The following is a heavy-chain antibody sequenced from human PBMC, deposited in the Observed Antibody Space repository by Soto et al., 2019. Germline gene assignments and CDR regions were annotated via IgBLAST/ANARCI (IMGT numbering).Heavy chain of an antibody. CDR3: ARVGYYDSSGYSRVYWLDP. V-gene: IGHV1-3*01. CDR1: GYTFTSYA. CDR2: INAGNGNT. J-gene: IGHJ5*02. D-gene: IGHD3-22*01. Sequence: GASVRVSCKASGYTFTSYAMHWVRQAPGQRLEWMGWINAGNGNTKYSQKFQGRVTITRDTSASTAYMELGSLRSEDTAVYYCARVGYYDSSGYSRVYWLDPWGQGTLVTVSS.